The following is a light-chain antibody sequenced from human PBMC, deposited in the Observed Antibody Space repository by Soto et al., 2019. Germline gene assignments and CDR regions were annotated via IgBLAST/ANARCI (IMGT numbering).Light chain of an antibody. CDR3: QEYGSSTTWT. V-gene: IGKV3-20*01. CDR2: GAS. CDR1: RSVSSSY. J-gene: IGKJ1*01. Sequence: EIVLTQAPGTLSFSPGERTTLSCRTSRSVSSSYLAWYQQRPGQAPRLLIYGASNRAPGIPDRFSGSGSGTDFPLSISRLEPEDFAVYYCQEYGSSTTWTFGQGTKVEIK.